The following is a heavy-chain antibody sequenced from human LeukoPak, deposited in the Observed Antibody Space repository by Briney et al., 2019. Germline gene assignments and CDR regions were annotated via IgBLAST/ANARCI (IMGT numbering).Heavy chain of an antibody. Sequence: PGGSLRLSCGVSGFTLSSYSMNWVRQAPVKGLEWIAYISPLSDVITYSDSVKGRFTFSRDNAKNSLFLQMSSLRVEDTALYYCARVRRWTYDFWGRGTLVTVSS. J-gene: IGHJ4*02. CDR2: ISPLSDVI. V-gene: IGHV3-48*04. D-gene: IGHD3/OR15-3a*01. CDR3: ARVRRWTYDF. CDR1: GFTLSSYS.